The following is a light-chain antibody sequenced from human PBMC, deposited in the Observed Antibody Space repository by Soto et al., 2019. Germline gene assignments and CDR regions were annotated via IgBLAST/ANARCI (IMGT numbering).Light chain of an antibody. J-gene: IGKJ4*01. CDR1: QDIAIY. Sequence: IQLTQSPSSLSASVGDRVTITCRASQDIAIYLACYQQKPGEAPKLLIYAASTLYGGVPSRFSGSGSGTDFALTITSLQAEDFATYYCQQLRMYPSTFGGGTKVEIK. V-gene: IGKV1-9*01. CDR2: AAS. CDR3: QQLRMYPST.